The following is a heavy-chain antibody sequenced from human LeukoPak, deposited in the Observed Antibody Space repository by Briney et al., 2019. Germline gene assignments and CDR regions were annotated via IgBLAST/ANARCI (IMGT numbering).Heavy chain of an antibody. V-gene: IGHV3-30*02. CDR2: IRYDGSNK. D-gene: IGHD2-2*01. J-gene: IGHJ1*01. CDR3: AKAYCSSTRCSSDLDFQH. CDR1: GFPFSSYG. Sequence: GGSLRLSCAASGFPFSSYGMHWVRQAPGKGLEWVAFIRYDGSNKYYADSVKGRFTISGDNSKNTLYLQMNSLRAEDTAVYYCAKAYCSSTRCSSDLDFQHWGQGTLVTVSS.